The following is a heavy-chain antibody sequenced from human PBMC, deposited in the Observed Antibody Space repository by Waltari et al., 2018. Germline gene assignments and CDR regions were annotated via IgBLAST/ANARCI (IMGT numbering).Heavy chain of an antibody. V-gene: IGHV4-4*02. Sequence: QLQQSGPGLVRPSDSLSLTCSVSGASMGSSDWWSWVRQSPGRGLEWIGQVHRSGKTNYNPSLAGRVTVSIDTSRNQFSLRVPYPTAAATAIYYCARDRGGGLYLDSWGQGTLVTVS. CDR2: VHRSGKT. J-gene: IGHJ4*02. CDR1: GASMGSSDW. D-gene: IGHD3-3*01. CDR3: ARDRGGGLYLDS.